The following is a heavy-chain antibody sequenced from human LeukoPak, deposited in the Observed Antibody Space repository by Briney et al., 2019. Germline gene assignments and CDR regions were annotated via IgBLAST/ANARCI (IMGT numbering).Heavy chain of an antibody. Sequence: SETLSLTCTVSGGSISSSTYYWGWIRQPPGKGLEWIGSIYYSGSTYYNPSLKSRVTISVDTSKNQFSLKLSSVTAADTAVYYCAGSIAARLGYWGQGTLVTVSS. CDR3: AGSIAARLGY. V-gene: IGHV4-39*07. D-gene: IGHD6-6*01. CDR1: GGSISSSTYY. CDR2: IYYSGST. J-gene: IGHJ4*02.